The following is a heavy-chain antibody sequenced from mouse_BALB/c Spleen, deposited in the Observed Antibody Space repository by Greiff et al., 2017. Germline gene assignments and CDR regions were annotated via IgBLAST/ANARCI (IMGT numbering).Heavy chain of an antibody. CDR2: ISTYYGDA. J-gene: IGHJ2*01. D-gene: IGHD1-1*01. V-gene: IGHV1S137*01. CDR3: ARGVRSYYFDY. Sequence: VQLQQSGAELVRPGVSVKISCKGSGYTFTDYAMHWVKQSHAKSLEWIGVISTYYGDASYNQKFKGKATMTEDKSSSTAYMELARLTSEDSAIYYCARGVRSYYFDYWGQGTTLTVSS. CDR1: GYTFTDYA.